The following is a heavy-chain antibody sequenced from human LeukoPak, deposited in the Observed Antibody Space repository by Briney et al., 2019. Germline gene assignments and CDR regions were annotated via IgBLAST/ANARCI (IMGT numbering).Heavy chain of an antibody. CDR3: ARVGSHCSSTSCYRPYYYYYYMDV. CDR2: ISSSGITI. Sequence: GGSLRLSCAASGFTFSDYYMSWIRQAPGKGLEWFSYISSSGITIYSADSVKGRFTISRDNAKNSLYLQMTRLRAEATAVYYCARVGSHCSSTSCYRPYYYYYYMDVWGKGTTVTVSS. CDR1: GFTFSDYY. V-gene: IGHV3-11*01. J-gene: IGHJ6*03. D-gene: IGHD2-2*01.